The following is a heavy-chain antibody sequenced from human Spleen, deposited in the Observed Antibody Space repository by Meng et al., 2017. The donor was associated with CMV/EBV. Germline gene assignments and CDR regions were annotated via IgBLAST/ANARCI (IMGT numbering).Heavy chain of an antibody. Sequence: ASVKVSCKASGYTFTSYEINWVRQATGQGLEWMGWISAYNGNTNYAQKLQGRVTMTTDTSTSTAYMELRSLRSDDTAVYYCARDGGYDFWSGYYARYKYYGMDVWGQGTTVTVSS. CDR3: ARDGGYDFWSGYYARYKYYGMDV. J-gene: IGHJ6*02. CDR2: ISAYNGNT. D-gene: IGHD3-3*01. V-gene: IGHV1-18*01. CDR1: GYTFTSYE.